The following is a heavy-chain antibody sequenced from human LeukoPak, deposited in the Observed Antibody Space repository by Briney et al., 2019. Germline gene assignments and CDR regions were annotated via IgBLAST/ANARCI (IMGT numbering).Heavy chain of an antibody. J-gene: IGHJ5*02. V-gene: IGHV1-2*06. Sequence: ASVKVSCKASGYTFTSYGISWVRQAPGQGLEWMGRINPNSGGTNYAQKFQGRVTMTRDTSISTAYMELSRLRSDDTAVYYCARIVPAAKYWFDPWGQGTLVTVSS. CDR2: INPNSGGT. CDR1: GYTFTSYG. D-gene: IGHD2-2*01. CDR3: ARIVPAAKYWFDP.